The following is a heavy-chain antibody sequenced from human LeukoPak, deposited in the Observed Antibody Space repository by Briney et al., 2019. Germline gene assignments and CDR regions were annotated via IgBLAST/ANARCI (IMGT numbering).Heavy chain of an antibody. J-gene: IGHJ4*02. D-gene: IGHD3-22*01. CDR2: ISGSGGNT. Sequence: GGSLRLSCVDLGGRRIIKKKNWVRQAPGKGLEWVSGISGSGGNTYYADFVKGRFTISRDNSKNTLYLQMNSLRAEDTAVYYCANRHYYDSNGYYYPYYFDYWGQGTLVTVSS. V-gene: IGHV3-23*01. CDR1: GRRIIKK. CDR3: ANRHYYDSNGYYYPYYFDY.